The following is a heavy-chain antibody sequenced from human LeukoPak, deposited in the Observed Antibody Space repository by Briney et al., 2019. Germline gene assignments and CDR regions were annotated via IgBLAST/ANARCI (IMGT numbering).Heavy chain of an antibody. CDR1: GGTFSSYA. V-gene: IGHV1-69*05. J-gene: IGHJ6*03. CDR2: LIPIFGTA. Sequence: SVKVSXKASGGTFSSYAISWVRQAPGQGLEWMGGLIPIFGTANYAQKFQGRVTITTDESTSTAYMELSSLRSEDTAVYYCARAVATRIAARPGANYYYMDVWGKGTTVTVSS. D-gene: IGHD6-6*01. CDR3: ARAVATRIAARPGANYYYMDV.